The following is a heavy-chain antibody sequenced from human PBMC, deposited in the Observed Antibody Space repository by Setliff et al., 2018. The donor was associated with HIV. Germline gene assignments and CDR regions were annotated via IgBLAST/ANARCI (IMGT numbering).Heavy chain of an antibody. V-gene: IGHV3-33*06. J-gene: IGHJ5*02. CDR3: AKGHTGSYHGNWFDA. CDR1: GFTLSTYV. CDR2: VYHDANNK. D-gene: IGHD1-26*01. Sequence: PGGSLRLSCAASGFTLSTYVMHWVRQAPGKGLEWVAVVYHDANNKYYADSVRGRFTISRDNSNNTLFLQMNNVRAEDTAVYYCAKGHTGSYHGNWFDAWGPGTLVTVSS.